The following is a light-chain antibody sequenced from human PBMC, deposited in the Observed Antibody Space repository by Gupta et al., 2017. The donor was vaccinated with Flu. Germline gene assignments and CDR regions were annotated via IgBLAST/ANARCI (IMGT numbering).Light chain of an antibody. CDR3: CSYAGSSTYV. Sequence: QSALTQPASVSGSPGQSLTISCTGTSSDVVSYNLVSWYQQHPGKAPKLMIYEGSKGPSGVSNRFSGSKSGNTASLTISGLQAEDEADYYCCSYAGSSTYVFGTGTKVTVL. V-gene: IGLV2-23*01. J-gene: IGLJ1*01. CDR1: SSDVVSYNL. CDR2: EGS.